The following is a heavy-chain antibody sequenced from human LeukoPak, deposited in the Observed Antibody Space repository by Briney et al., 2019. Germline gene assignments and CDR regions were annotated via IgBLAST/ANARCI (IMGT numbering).Heavy chain of an antibody. CDR3: ARPLSSGYYYPCDY. CDR1: GGTFSSYA. CDR2: INAGNGNT. V-gene: IGHV1-3*01. Sequence: ASVKVSCKAPGGTFSSYAISWVRQAPGQGLEWMGWINAGNGNTKYSQKFQGRVTITRDTSASTAYMELSSLRSEDTAVYYCARPLSSGYYYPCDYWGQGTLVTVSS. D-gene: IGHD3-22*01. J-gene: IGHJ4*02.